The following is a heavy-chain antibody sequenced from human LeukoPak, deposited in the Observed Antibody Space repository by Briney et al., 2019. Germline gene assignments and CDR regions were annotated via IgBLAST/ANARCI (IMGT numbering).Heavy chain of an antibody. D-gene: IGHD3-10*01. CDR2: INHSGST. CDR3: ARGGLNMVRGVSRFDY. Sequence: SETLSLTCAVYGGSFSGYYWSWIRQPPGKGLEWIGEINHSGSTNYNPSLKSRVTISVDTSKNQFSLKLSSVTAADTAVYYCARGGLNMVRGVSRFDYWGQGTLVTVSS. CDR1: GGSFSGYY. V-gene: IGHV4-34*01. J-gene: IGHJ4*02.